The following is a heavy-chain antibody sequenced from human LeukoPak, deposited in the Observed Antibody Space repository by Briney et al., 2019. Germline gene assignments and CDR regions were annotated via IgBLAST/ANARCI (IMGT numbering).Heavy chain of an antibody. V-gene: IGHV4-59*08. CDR2: IHYTGST. Sequence: SETLSLTCSVSGGSINSYYWSWIRQPPGKGLECIGYIHYTGSTNYNPSLKSRVTISVDTSKNQFSLKLSSVTAADTAVYYCARVEYYDFWSGFTYWGQGTLVTVSS. J-gene: IGHJ4*02. CDR3: ARVEYYDFWSGFTY. D-gene: IGHD3-3*01. CDR1: GGSINSYY.